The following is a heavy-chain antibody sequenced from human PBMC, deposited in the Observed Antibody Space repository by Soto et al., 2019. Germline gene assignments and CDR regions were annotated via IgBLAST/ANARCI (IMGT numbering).Heavy chain of an antibody. D-gene: IGHD4-4*01. V-gene: IGHV3-30-3*01. CDR1: GFTFSSYA. CDR2: ISYDGSNK. CDR3: ARARSNYVGFYSGY. Sequence: GGSLRLSCAASGFTFSSYAMHWVRQAPGKGLEWVAVISYDGSNKYYADSVKGRFTISRDNSKNTLYLQMNSLRAEDTAVYYCARARSNYVGFYSGYWGQGTLVTVSS. J-gene: IGHJ4*02.